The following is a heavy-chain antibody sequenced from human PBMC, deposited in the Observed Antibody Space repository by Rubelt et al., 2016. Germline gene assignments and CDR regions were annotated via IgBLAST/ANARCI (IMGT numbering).Heavy chain of an antibody. Sequence: QVQLQESGPGLVKPSETLSLTCSVSGYSISSGYYWAWIRQPPGKGLEWIASIDHSGNTHYNPSLKSRVTISVDTSKNQFSLKLTSVTAADTAVYYCARATYHYESSSYSPFDYWGQGTLVTVSS. CDR2: IDHSGNT. J-gene: IGHJ4*02. CDR3: ARATYHYESSSYSPFDY. D-gene: IGHD3-22*01. CDR1: GYSISSGYY. V-gene: IGHV4-38-2*02.